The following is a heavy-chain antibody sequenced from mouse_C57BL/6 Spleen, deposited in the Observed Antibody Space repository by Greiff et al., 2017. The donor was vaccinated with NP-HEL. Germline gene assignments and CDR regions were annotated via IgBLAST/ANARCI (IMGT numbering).Heavy chain of an antibody. CDR2: IDPSDSET. D-gene: IGHD1-1*01. Sequence: VQLQQPGAELVRPGSSVKLSCKASGYTFTSYWMHWVKQRPIQGLEWIGNIDPSDSETHYNQKFKDKATLTVDKSSSTAYMQLSSLTSEDSAVYYCARAPYYYGTPYYFDYWGQGTTLTVSS. J-gene: IGHJ2*01. CDR3: ARAPYYYGTPYYFDY. V-gene: IGHV1-52*01. CDR1: GYTFTSYW.